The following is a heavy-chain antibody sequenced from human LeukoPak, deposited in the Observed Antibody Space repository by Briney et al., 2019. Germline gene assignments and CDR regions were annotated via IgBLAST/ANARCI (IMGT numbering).Heavy chain of an antibody. CDR2: ISYDESKK. CDR3: ANTYYAFWSGSF. CDR1: GFTFSNYG. D-gene: IGHD3-3*01. J-gene: IGHJ4*02. V-gene: IGHV3-30-3*01. Sequence: GGSLRLSCAASGFTFSNYGIHWVRQAPGKGLEWVTVISYDESKKYYADSVKGRFTISRDNSKNTVYLQMNSLRAEDTAVYYCANTYYAFWSGSFWGQGTLVTVSS.